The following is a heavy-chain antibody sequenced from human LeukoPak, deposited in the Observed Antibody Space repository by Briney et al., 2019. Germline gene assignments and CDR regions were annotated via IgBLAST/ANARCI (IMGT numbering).Heavy chain of an antibody. CDR1: GVTFSNYA. D-gene: IGHD3-9*01. J-gene: IGHJ3*02. V-gene: IGHV3-66*01. CDR3: ARDSILTGYYDAFDI. CDR2: IYSGGST. Sequence: GGSLRLSCAASGVTFSNYAMSWVRQAPGKGLEWVSVIYSGGSTYYADSVKGRFTISRDNSKNTLYLQMNSLRAEDTAVYYCARDSILTGYYDAFDIWGQGTMVTVSS.